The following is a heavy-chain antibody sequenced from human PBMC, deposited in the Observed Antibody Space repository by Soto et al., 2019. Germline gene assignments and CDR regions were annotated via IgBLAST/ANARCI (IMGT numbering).Heavy chain of an antibody. J-gene: IGHJ4*02. CDR1: GFTFSSYA. CDR2: ISGSGGST. Sequence: EVQLLESGGGLVQPGGSLRLSCAASGFTFSSYAMSWVRQAPGKGLEWVSAISGSGGSTYYADSVKGRFTISRHNSKNTVYLQMNRLRAEDRAGYYGAKDKGFGDYGLVYLGQGTMVTVSS. CDR3: AKDKGFGDYGLVY. V-gene: IGHV3-23*01. D-gene: IGHD4-17*01.